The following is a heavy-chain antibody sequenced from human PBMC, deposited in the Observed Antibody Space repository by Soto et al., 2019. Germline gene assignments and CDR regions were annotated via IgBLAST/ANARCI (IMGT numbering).Heavy chain of an antibody. V-gene: IGHV3-74*01. CDR3: AKGVSGYYGFDY. CDR2: IKGDETST. J-gene: IGHJ4*02. D-gene: IGHD5-12*01. Sequence: EVQLVESGGGPAQFGGSLRLSCAASGFTFSNYWMHWVRQVTGKGLVWVSRIKGDETSTGYADSVKGRFTIFRDNVKNTLYMQMNSLRAEDTAFYYCAKGVSGYYGFDYWGQGTLVTVSS. CDR1: GFTFSNYW.